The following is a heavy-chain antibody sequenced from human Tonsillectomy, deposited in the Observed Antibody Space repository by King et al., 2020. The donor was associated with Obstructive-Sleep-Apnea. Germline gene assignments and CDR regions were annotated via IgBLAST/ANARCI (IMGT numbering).Heavy chain of an antibody. D-gene: IGHD4-17*01. CDR1: GFTFSNYW. CDR3: AGDRPRDDYGDLDEVY. Sequence: VQLVESGGGLVQPGGSLRLSCTVSGFTFSNYWMTWVRQAPGKGLEWVANIKQDGGEKYYVDSVKGRFTISRDNAKNSLYLQMNSLRAEDTAVYYCAGDRPRDDYGDLDEVYWGQGTLVTVSS. J-gene: IGHJ4*02. CDR2: IKQDGGEK. V-gene: IGHV3-7*01.